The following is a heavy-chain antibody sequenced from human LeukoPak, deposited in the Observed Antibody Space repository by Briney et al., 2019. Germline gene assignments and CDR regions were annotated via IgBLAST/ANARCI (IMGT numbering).Heavy chain of an antibody. J-gene: IGHJ6*03. CDR3: ARDCGFGSSWYEIADYYYYYYMDV. CDR1: GYTFTSYA. V-gene: IGHV7-4-1*02. CDR2: INTNTGNP. Sequence: ASVKVSCKASGYTFTSYAMNWVRQAPGQGLEWMGWINTNTGNPTYAQGFTGRFVFSLDTSVSTAYLQISSLKAEDTAVYYCARDCGFGSSWYEIADYYYYYYMDVWGKGTTVTVSS. D-gene: IGHD6-13*01.